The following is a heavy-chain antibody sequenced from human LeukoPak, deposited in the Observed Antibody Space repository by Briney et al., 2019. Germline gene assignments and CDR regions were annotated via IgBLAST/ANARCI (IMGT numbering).Heavy chain of an antibody. CDR2: ISAYNGNT. J-gene: IGHJ4*02. D-gene: IGHD5-12*01. V-gene: IGHV1-18*01. CDR3: ARGYSGYDLGGWS. CDR1: GYSFTSYG. Sequence: EASVKVSCKASGYSFTSYGISWVRQAPGQGLEWMGWISAYNGNTNYEQKFQGRVTMTTDTSTSTAYMELRSLRSDDTAVYYCARGYSGYDLGGWSWGQGTLVTVSS.